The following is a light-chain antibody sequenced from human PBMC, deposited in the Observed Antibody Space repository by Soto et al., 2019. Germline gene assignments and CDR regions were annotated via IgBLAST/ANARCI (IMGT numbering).Light chain of an antibody. CDR2: GAS. J-gene: IGKJ2*01. V-gene: IGKV1-39*01. Sequence: IQMTQSPSSLSASVGDSVNVTCRASQYINIYLNWYQQKPGKAPTLLIYGASSLQSGVPSRFTGGGSRTDFTLTISSLQPEDFATYYCQQSYRSPYTFGQGTKLEIK. CDR1: QYINIY. CDR3: QQSYRSPYT.